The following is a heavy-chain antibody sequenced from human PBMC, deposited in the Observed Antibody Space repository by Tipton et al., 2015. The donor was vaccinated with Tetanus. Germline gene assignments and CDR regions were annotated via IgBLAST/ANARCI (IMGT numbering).Heavy chain of an antibody. D-gene: IGHD3-22*01. Sequence: QLVQSGAELKKPGAPLKVSCKASGCTFTGYYMYWVRQAPGQGLEWVGWIDPNSGGTIYAQNFQGRVTMTRDTSISTVYMELSRLRSDDTAVYYCARDRGDYIYYGMDVWGPGTTVTVSS. V-gene: IGHV1-2*02. J-gene: IGHJ6*02. CDR3: ARDRGDYIYYGMDV. CDR2: IDPNSGGT. CDR1: GCTFTGYY.